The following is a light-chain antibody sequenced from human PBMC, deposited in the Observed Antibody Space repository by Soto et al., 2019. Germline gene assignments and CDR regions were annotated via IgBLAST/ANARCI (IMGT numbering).Light chain of an antibody. Sequence: QSVLTQPPSASGSPGQSVTISCTGTSSDVGGYNFVSWYQQYPGKAPKLMIYEVSKRPSGVPDRFSGSKSGNTASLTVSGLQAEDEADCYCSSYEGSENYVFGTGTKVTVL. CDR3: SSYEGSENYV. CDR2: EVS. CDR1: SSDVGGYNF. V-gene: IGLV2-8*01. J-gene: IGLJ1*01.